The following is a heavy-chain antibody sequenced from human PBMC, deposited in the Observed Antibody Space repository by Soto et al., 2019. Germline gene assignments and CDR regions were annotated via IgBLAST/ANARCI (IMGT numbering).Heavy chain of an antibody. D-gene: IGHD3-16*01. V-gene: IGHV1-3*01. CDR1: GYTFTSYA. CDR2: INAGNGST. CDR3: ARARFPGPMDV. Sequence: ASVKVSCKASGYTFTSYAMHWVRQAPGQRLEWMGWINAGNGSTKYAQKFRGRVTMTRDASASTVYMGLSSLRSEDTAVYYCARARFPGPMDVWGKGTTVTVSS. J-gene: IGHJ6*03.